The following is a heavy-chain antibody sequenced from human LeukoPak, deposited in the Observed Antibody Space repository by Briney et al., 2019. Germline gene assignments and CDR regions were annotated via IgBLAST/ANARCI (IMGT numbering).Heavy chain of an antibody. CDR3: AKPARTDYADY. Sequence: GGSLRLSCAASGFTFSSYSMNWVRQAPGKGLEWVSSISGSGGSTYYADSVEGRFTISRDNSKNTLYLQMNSLRAVDTAIYYCAKPARTDYADYWGQGTLVTVSS. V-gene: IGHV3-23*01. CDR2: ISGSGGST. CDR1: GFTFSSYS. D-gene: IGHD1-14*01. J-gene: IGHJ4*02.